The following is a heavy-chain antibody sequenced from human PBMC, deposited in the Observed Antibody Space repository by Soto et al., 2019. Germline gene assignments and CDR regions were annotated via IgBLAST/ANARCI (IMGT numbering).Heavy chain of an antibody. V-gene: IGHV3-33*01. CDR1: GFTFSSYG. CDR3: ARDGHSSSWYYYGMDV. D-gene: IGHD6-13*01. CDR2: IWYDGSNK. Sequence: QVQLVESGGGVVQPGRSLRLSCAASGFTFSSYGMHWVRQAPGKGLEWVAVIWYDGSNKYYADSVKGRFTISRDNSKNTLYLQMNSLRAEDTAVYYCARDGHSSSWYYYGMDVWGQGTTVTVSS. J-gene: IGHJ6*02.